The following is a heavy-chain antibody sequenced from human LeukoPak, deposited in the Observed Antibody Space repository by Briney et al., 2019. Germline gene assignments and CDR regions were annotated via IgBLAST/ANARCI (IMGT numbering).Heavy chain of an antibody. CDR3: ARETLAGFDH. J-gene: IGHJ4*02. V-gene: IGHV3-53*01. Sequence: GGSLRLSCAASGFTVSSNYMTWVRQAPGKGLEWVSVIYSDGSTYYADSVKGRFTISRDNSKNTLYLQMNSLRAEDTAVYFCARETLAGFDHWGQGTLVTVSS. D-gene: IGHD6-19*01. CDR1: GFTVSSNY. CDR2: IYSDGST.